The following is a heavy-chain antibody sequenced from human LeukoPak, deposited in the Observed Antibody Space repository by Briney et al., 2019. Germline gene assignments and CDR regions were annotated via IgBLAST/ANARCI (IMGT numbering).Heavy chain of an antibody. Sequence: GASVKVSCKVSGYTPTELSMHWVRQAPGKGLEWMGGFDPEDGETIYAQKFQGRVTMTEDTSTDTAYMELSSLRSEDTAVYYCATDGPDNESGYDSGNFDYWGQGTLVTVSS. CDR1: GYTPTELS. CDR3: ATDGPDNESGYDSGNFDY. D-gene: IGHD5-12*01. J-gene: IGHJ4*02. V-gene: IGHV1-24*01. CDR2: FDPEDGET.